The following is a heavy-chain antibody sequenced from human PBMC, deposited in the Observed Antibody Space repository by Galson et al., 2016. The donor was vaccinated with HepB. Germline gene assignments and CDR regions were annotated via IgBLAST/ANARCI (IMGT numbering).Heavy chain of an antibody. CDR2: ISPYNGDT. CDR3: ARGGGSYYEY. V-gene: IGHV1-18*01. D-gene: IGHD1-26*01. J-gene: IGHJ4*02. CDR1: GYTFTSYG. Sequence: SVKVSCKASGYTFTSYGISWVRQAPGQGLESMGWISPYNGDTNYAQKLQGRVTMTTDTSKSTAYMELRRLRSNDTAVYYCARGGGSYYEYWGQGTLVTVSS.